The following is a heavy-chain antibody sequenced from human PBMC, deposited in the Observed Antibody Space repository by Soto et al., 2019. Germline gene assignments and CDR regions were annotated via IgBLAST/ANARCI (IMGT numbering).Heavy chain of an antibody. CDR3: ARRFSGYAFFDH. V-gene: IGHV3-7*01. J-gene: IGHJ4*02. CDR1: GFTVRSYW. CDR2: INQDGSGR. D-gene: IGHD5-12*01. Sequence: GSLRLSCAASGFTVRSYWRTWVRQAPGKGLEWVADINQDGSGRYYVDSVKGRFTISRDNTKNSLFLQMNSLRAEDTAMYYCARRFSGYAFFDHWGQGTLVTVSS.